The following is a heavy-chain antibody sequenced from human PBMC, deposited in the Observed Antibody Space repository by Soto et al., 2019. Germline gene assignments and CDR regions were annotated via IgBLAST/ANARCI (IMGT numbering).Heavy chain of an antibody. J-gene: IGHJ4*02. CDR1: GFTFSSYG. V-gene: IGHV3-30*18. Sequence: QVQLVESGGGVVQPGRSLRLSCAASGFTFSSYGMHWVRQAPGKGLEWVAVISYDGSNKYYADSVKGRFTISRDNSKNTLYLQMNSLRAEDTAVFYCAKDYSYYDSSGVPDYWGQGTLVTVSS. D-gene: IGHD3-22*01. CDR3: AKDYSYYDSSGVPDY. CDR2: ISYDGSNK.